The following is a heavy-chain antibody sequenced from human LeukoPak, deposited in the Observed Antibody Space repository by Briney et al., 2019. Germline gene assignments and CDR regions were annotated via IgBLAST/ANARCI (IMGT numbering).Heavy chain of an antibody. CDR3: SQGDY. V-gene: IGHV3-48*01. CDR1: GFTFSSYS. J-gene: IGHJ4*02. CDR2: ISSSSSTI. Sequence: GGSLRLSCAASGFTFSSYSMNWVRQAPGKGLEWVSYISSSSSTIYYAASVKGIFTISRDNNKTTLYLKMGSLRAENMAVYCCSQGDYWGEGTLVTVSS.